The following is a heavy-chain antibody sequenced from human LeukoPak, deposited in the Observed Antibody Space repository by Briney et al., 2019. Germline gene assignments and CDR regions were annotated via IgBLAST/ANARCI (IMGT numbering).Heavy chain of an antibody. V-gene: IGHV3-33*01. CDR1: VFTFSSYR. J-gene: IGHJ4*02. CDR2: IWCDGSNK. Sequence: GGSLRLSCAASVFTFSSYRMHCARQAPGEGLEWVAVIWCDGSNKYYTDSVRRRVTISRDNSKNTLYLQMNSLRAENTAVYYCARGGWGVPATIYVDYWGQGTLVTVSS. CDR3: ARGGWGVPATIYVDY. D-gene: IGHD2-2*02.